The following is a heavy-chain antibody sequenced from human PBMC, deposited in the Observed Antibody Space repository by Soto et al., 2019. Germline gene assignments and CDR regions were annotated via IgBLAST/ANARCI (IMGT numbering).Heavy chain of an antibody. CDR2: IHSDDDK. Sequence: SGPTLVHPTHTLTLTCTFSGFSLNSRGMRASWIRQPPGKALEWLSRIHSDDDKFYSTSLQTRLTISNDSSKNQVVLTLSNTDPEDTATYYCTWMAYYFDSTGPHYHDCWGQGXLVTVYS. CDR1: GFSLNSRGMR. V-gene: IGHV2-70*04. J-gene: IGHJ4*02. CDR3: TWMAYYFDSTGPHYHDC. D-gene: IGHD3-22*01.